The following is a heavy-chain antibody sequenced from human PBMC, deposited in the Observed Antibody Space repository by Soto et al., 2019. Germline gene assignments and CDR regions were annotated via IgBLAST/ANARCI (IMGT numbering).Heavy chain of an antibody. CDR1: GGTFSSYA. Sequence: QVQLVQSGAEVKKPGSSVKVSCKASGGTFSSYAISWVRQAPGQGLEWMGGIIPIFGTANYAQKFQGRVTITADESTSTAYMELSSLRSEDTAVYYCATLEGCSSTSCYYYYYGVDVWGQGTTVTVSS. V-gene: IGHV1-69*01. CDR3: ATLEGCSSTSCYYYYYGVDV. D-gene: IGHD2-2*01. J-gene: IGHJ6*02. CDR2: IIPIFGTA.